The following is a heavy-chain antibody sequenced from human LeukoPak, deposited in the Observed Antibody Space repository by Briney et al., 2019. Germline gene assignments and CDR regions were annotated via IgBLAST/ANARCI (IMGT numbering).Heavy chain of an antibody. D-gene: IGHD2-21*02. CDR2: IYYSGST. Sequence: PSETLSLTCTVSGGSISSYYWSWIRQPPGKGLEWIGYIYYSGSTNYNPSLKSRVTISVDTSKNQFSLKLSSVTAADTAVYYCARSEYCGGDCYYAFDIWGQGTMVTVSS. J-gene: IGHJ3*02. CDR1: GGSISSYY. V-gene: IGHV4-59*01. CDR3: ARSEYCGGDCYYAFDI.